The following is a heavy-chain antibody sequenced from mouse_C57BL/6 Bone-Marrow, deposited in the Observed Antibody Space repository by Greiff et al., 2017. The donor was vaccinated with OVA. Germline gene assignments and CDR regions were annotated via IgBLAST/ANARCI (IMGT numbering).Heavy chain of an antibody. CDR2: IRNKANGYTT. V-gene: IGHV7-3*01. Sequence: EVKLMESGGGLVQPGGSLSLSCAASGFTFTDYYMSWVRQPPGKALEWLGFIRNKANGYTTEYSASVKGRFTISRDNSQSILHLQMNALRAEDSATYYCARYKGYFDVWGTGTTVTVSS. J-gene: IGHJ1*03. CDR3: ARYKGYFDV. CDR1: GFTFTDYY.